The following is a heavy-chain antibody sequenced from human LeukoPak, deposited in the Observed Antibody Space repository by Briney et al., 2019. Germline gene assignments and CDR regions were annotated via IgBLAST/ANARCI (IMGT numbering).Heavy chain of an antibody. D-gene: IGHD3-3*01. J-gene: IGHJ2*01. CDR3: ARVYYDFWSGPHYWYFAL. Sequence: SETLSLTCTVSGGSISSYYWSWIRQPPGKGLERIGYIYYSGSTNYNPSLKSRVTISVDTSKNQFSLKLSSVTAADTAVYYCARVYYDFWSGPHYWYFALWGRGTLVTVSS. CDR1: GGSISSYY. CDR2: IYYSGST. V-gene: IGHV4-59*01.